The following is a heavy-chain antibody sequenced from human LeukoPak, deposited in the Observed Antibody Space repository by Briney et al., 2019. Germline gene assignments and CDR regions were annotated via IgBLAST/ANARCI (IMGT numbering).Heavy chain of an antibody. D-gene: IGHD3-3*01. Sequence: GASVKVSCKASGYTFTSYDINWVRQATGQGLEWMGWMNPNGGNTGYAQRFQGRVTITRNTSISTAYMELSSLRSEDTAVYYCVRSAYYDFWSSLADWFDPWGQRTLVTVSS. V-gene: IGHV1-8*03. J-gene: IGHJ5*02. CDR1: GYTFTSYD. CDR3: VRSAYYDFWSSLADWFDP. CDR2: MNPNGGNT.